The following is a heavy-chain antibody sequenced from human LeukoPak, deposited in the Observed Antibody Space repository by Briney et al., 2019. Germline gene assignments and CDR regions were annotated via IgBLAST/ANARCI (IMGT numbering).Heavy chain of an antibody. V-gene: IGHV3-74*01. CDR1: GFTFSSYW. J-gene: IGHJ6*04. CDR3: ARDRGSSCLDV. D-gene: IGHD6-13*01. Sequence: GGSLRLPCAASGFTFSSYWMHWVRQAPGKGLVWVSRINSVGSSTSYADSVKGRFTISRDNAKNTLYLQMNSLRAEDTAVYCCARDRGSSCLDVWGKGTTVTVSS. CDR2: INSVGSST.